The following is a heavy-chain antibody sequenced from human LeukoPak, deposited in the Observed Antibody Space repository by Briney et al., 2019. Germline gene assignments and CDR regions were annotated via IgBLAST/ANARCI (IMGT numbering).Heavy chain of an antibody. V-gene: IGHV1-18*04. CDR3: AREVFLGSGLSYYYGMDV. CDR2: ISAYNGNT. CDR1: GYTFTGYY. Sequence: ASVKVSCKASGYTFTGYYMHWVRQAPGQGLEWMGWISAYNGNTNYAQKLQGRVTMTTDTSTSTAYMELRSLRSDDTAVYYCAREVFLGSGLSYYYGMDVWGQGTTVTVSS. D-gene: IGHD3-10*02. J-gene: IGHJ6*02.